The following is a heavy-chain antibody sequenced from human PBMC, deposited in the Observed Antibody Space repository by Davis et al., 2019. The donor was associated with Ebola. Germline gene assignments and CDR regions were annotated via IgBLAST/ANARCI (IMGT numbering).Heavy chain of an antibody. J-gene: IGHJ4*02. CDR2: MYSLGAT. Sequence: GESLKISCAASGLSVNSNYMSWVRQAPGRGLEWVSVMYSLGATSYADSVQGRFAISRDNSKNTLYLQMNSLRAEDTAVYYCAQEINWNGPDYWGQGTLVTVSS. V-gene: IGHV3-53*01. CDR3: AQEINWNGPDY. D-gene: IGHD1-1*01. CDR1: GLSVNSNY.